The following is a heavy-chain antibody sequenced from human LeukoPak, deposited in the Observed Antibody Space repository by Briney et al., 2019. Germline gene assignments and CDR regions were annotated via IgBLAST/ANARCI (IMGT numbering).Heavy chain of an antibody. CDR1: GGTFSSYA. CDR3: ASSLRFLEWTPLDY. D-gene: IGHD3-3*01. J-gene: IGHJ4*02. CDR2: IIPIFGTA. Sequence: SVKVSCKASGGTFSSYAISWVRQAPGQGLEWMGGIIPIFGTANYAQKFQGRVTITTDESTSTAYMELSSLRSEDTAVYYCASSLRFLEWTPLDYWGQGTLVTVSS. V-gene: IGHV1-69*05.